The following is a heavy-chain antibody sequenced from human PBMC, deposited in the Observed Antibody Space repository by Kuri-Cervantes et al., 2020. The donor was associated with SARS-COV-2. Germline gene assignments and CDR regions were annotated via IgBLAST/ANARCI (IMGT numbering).Heavy chain of an antibody. V-gene: IGHV3-48*03. CDR3: ARRLEYDFWSGPLDAFDI. CDR2: ISSSGSTI. D-gene: IGHD3-3*01. Sequence: GGSLRLSCAASGFTFSSYEMNWVRQAPGKGLEWVSYISSSGSTIYYADPVKGRFTISRDNAKNSLYLQMNSLRAEDTAVYYCARRLEYDFWSGPLDAFDIWGQGTMVTVSS. J-gene: IGHJ3*02. CDR1: GFTFSSYE.